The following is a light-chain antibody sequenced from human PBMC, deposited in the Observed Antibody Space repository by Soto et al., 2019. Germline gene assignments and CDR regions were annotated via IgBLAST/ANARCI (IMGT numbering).Light chain of an antibody. V-gene: IGLV1-40*01. J-gene: IGLJ1*01. CDR3: SSYAGSRTDV. Sequence: QSVLTQPPSVSGAPGQRVTISCTGTSSNIGAGYDVYWYQQLPGTAPKLLISGNNNRPSGVPDRFSGSRSGTAASLAITGLQAEDEADYYCSSYAGSRTDVFGTGTKLTVL. CDR2: GNN. CDR1: SSNIGAGYD.